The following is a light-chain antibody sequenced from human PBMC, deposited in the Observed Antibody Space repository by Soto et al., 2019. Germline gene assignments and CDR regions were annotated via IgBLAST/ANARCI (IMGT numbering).Light chain of an antibody. CDR1: QDIRGA. CDR2: DVS. V-gene: IGKV1-13*02. Sequence: AIQVTQSPSSLSASVGDRVTITCRASQDIRGALAWYQQKPGKAPKLLIYDVSTVQSGVPSRFSGRASGTQFTLTITRLQPEDFATYYCQQFNIYPITSGQGTRLDI. CDR3: QQFNIYPIT. J-gene: IGKJ5*01.